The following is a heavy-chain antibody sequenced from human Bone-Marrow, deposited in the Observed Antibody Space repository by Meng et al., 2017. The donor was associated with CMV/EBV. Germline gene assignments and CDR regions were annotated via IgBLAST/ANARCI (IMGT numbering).Heavy chain of an antibody. CDR3: ARYPYSSGWYWFDP. CDR1: GGSCSGYY. CDR2: INHSGST. Sequence: VYGGSCSGYYWSWIRQPPGKGLEWIGEINHSGSTNYNPSLKSRVTISVDTSKNQFSLKLSSVTAADTAVYYCARYPYSSGWYWFDPWGQGTLVTVSS. D-gene: IGHD6-19*01. J-gene: IGHJ5*02. V-gene: IGHV4-34*01.